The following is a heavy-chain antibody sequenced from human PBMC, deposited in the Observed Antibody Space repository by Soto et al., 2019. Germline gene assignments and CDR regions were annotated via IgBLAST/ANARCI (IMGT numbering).Heavy chain of an antibody. CDR3: ARDYYRFNSGYGFSMDV. CDR2: IKQDGSDT. CDR1: GFTLRNSR. V-gene: IGHV3-7*01. J-gene: IGHJ6*02. Sequence: PGGSLRLSCAASGFTLRNSRMSWVRQAPGKGLEWVANIKQDGSDTYYADSVKGRFTISRDNSKNTLYLQMNSLRAEDTAVYYCARDYYRFNSGYGFSMDVWGQGTTVTVSS. D-gene: IGHD5-12*01.